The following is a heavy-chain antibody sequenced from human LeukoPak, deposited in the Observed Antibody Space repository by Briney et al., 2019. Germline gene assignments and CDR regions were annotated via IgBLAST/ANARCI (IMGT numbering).Heavy chain of an antibody. CDR2: IYHSGST. CDR1: GYSISSGYY. V-gene: IGHV4-38-2*02. J-gene: IGHJ4*02. CDR3: ARETSYYYDSSGYSLFDY. Sequence: SETLSLTCAVPGYSISSGYYWGWIRPPPGKGLEWIGSIYHSGSTYYNPSLKSRVTISVDTSKNQFSLKLSSVTAADTAVYYCARETSYYYDSSGYSLFDYWGQGTLVTVSS. D-gene: IGHD3-22*01.